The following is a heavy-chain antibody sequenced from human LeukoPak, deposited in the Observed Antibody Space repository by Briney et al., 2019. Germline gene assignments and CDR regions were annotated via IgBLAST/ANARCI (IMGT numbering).Heavy chain of an antibody. CDR2: ISRNGGST. CDR1: GFTFSSYA. Sequence: PGGSLRLSCAASGFTFSSYAMHWVRQAPGKGLEYVSAISRNGGSTYYANSVKGRFTISRDNSKNTPYLQMGSLRAEDMAVYYCARVGDVDTFDYWGQGTLVTVSS. V-gene: IGHV3-64*01. CDR3: ARVGDVDTFDY. D-gene: IGHD5-18*01. J-gene: IGHJ4*02.